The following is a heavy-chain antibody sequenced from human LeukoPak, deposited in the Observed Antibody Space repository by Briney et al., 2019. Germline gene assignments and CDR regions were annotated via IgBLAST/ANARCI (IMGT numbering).Heavy chain of an antibody. V-gene: IGHV5-51*01. CDR3: ARRGYSPSDVVDV. CDR1: GYSFTNYW. D-gene: IGHD3-22*01. J-gene: IGHJ3*01. CDR2: IYPGDSTT. Sequence: GESLKISCKGSGYSFTNYWIGWVRQMPGKGLEWMGIIYPGDSTTKYSPSFEGQVLISVDKSISTAYLHWGSLKASDTAMYFRARRGYSPSDVVDVWGQGTMVTVS.